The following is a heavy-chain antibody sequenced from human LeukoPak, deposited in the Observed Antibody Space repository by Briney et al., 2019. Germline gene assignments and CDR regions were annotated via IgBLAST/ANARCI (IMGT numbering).Heavy chain of an antibody. Sequence: PGGSLRLSCAASGFTFSSYSMNWVRQAPGKGLEWVSYISSSGSTIYYADSVKGRFTISRDNAKNSLYLQMNSLRAEDTAVYYCASDNIYSSGWFRYWGQGALVTVSS. D-gene: IGHD6-19*01. J-gene: IGHJ4*02. CDR2: ISSSGSTI. CDR3: ASDNIYSSGWFRY. V-gene: IGHV3-48*01. CDR1: GFTFSSYS.